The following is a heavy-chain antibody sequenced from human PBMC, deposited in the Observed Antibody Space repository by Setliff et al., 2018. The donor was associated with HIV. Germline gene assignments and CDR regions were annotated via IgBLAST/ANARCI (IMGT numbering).Heavy chain of an antibody. Sequence: SETLSLTCAVYGGSLSAYSWTWIRLPPGKGLEWIGEINHSGSTNYNPSLKSRVTISVDTSKNQLSLKLTSVTAADTAVYYCARDWNHYFYYMDVWGKGTTVTVSS. V-gene: IGHV4-34*01. CDR2: INHSGST. J-gene: IGHJ6*03. CDR3: ARDWNHYFYYMDV. D-gene: IGHD1-1*01. CDR1: GGSLSAYS.